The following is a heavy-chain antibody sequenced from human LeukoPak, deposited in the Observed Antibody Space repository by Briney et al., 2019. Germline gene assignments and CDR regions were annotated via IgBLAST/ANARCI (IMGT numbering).Heavy chain of an antibody. CDR3: AREMTTVTTFALDY. D-gene: IGHD4-17*01. J-gene: IGHJ3*01. Sequence: GGSLRLSCAASGFTFSTYAIHWVRQAPGKGLEWVSLISYDGSNKNYADSVKGRFTISRDNSKNTLYLQMNGLRAEDTAVYYCAREMTTVTTFALDYWGKGTVVAVSS. V-gene: IGHV3-30-3*01. CDR2: ISYDGSNK. CDR1: GFTFSTYA.